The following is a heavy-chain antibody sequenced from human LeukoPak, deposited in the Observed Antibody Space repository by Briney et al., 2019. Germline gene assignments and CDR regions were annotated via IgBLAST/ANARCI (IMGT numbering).Heavy chain of an antibody. Sequence: SETLSLTCTVSGGSISSYYWSWIRQPPGKGLEWIGYIYYSGSTNYNPSLKSRVTISVDTSKNQFSLKLSSVTAADTAVYYCARGFPGGDQGGFDPWGQGTLVTVSS. J-gene: IGHJ5*02. CDR3: ARGFPGGDQGGFDP. D-gene: IGHD2-21*02. CDR2: IYYSGST. CDR1: GGSISSYY. V-gene: IGHV4-59*01.